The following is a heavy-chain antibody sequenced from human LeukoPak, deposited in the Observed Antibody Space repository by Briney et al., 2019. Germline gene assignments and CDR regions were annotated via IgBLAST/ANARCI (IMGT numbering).Heavy chain of an antibody. J-gene: IGHJ4*02. D-gene: IGHD5-24*01. CDR2: IKEDGTET. CDR1: GFMFSSNW. CDR3: AKEGRSLQTY. Sequence: PGGSLRLSCAASGFMFSSNWMSWVRLAPGKGLEWVANIKEDGTETYYVDSEKGRFTISRDNAKNSLYLQMNSLRVGDTAVYYCAKEGRSLQTYWGQGTLVTVSS. V-gene: IGHV3-7*03.